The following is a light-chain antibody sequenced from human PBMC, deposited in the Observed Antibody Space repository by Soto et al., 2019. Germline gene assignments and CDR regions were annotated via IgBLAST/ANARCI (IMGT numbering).Light chain of an antibody. Sequence: QPVLTQPPSVSGSPGQSVTISCTGTSSDVGSYNRVSWYQQPPGTAPKLMIYEVSNRPSGVPDRFSGSKSGNTASLTISGLQAEDEADYYCSLYTSSSTPSYVFGTGTKLTVL. J-gene: IGLJ1*01. CDR3: SLYTSSSTPSYV. CDR2: EVS. CDR1: SSDVGSYNR. V-gene: IGLV2-18*01.